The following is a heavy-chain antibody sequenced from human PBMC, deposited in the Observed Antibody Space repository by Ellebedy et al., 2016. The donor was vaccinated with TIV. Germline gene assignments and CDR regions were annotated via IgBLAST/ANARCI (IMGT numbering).Heavy chain of an antibody. V-gene: IGHV1-8*01. J-gene: IGHJ4*02. CDR2: MNPNSGNT. D-gene: IGHD3-22*01. CDR3: ARGYYYDSSGYPTASLEYYFDY. Sequence: AASVKVSCKASGYTFTSYDINWVRQATGQGLEWMGWMNPNSGNTEYAQKFQGRVTMTRNTSISTAYMELNSLRSEDTAVYYCARGYYYDSSGYPTASLEYYFDYWGQGTLVTVSS. CDR1: GYTFTSYD.